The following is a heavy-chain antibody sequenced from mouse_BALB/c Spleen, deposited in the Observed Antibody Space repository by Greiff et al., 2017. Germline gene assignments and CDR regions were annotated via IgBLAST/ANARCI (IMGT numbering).Heavy chain of an antibody. CDR3: ARGVFYYAMDY. CDR1: GYSITSDYA. V-gene: IGHV3-2*02. CDR2: ISYSGST. J-gene: IGHJ4*01. Sequence: VQLQESGPGLVKPSQSLSLTCTVTGYSITSDYAWNWIRQFPGNTLEWMGYISYSGSTSYNPSLKSRISITRDTSKNQFFLQLNSVTTEDTATYYCARGVFYYAMDYWGQGTSVTVSS.